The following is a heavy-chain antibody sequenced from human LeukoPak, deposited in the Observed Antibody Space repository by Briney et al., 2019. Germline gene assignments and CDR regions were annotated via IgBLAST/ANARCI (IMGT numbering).Heavy chain of an antibody. Sequence: SETLSLTCTVSGGSISSGSYYWSWIRQPAGKGLEWIGRIYTSGSTNYNPSLKSRVTISVDTSKNQFSLRLSSVTAADTAVYYCARGHRIARGAFDIWGQGTMVTVSS. V-gene: IGHV4-61*02. CDR1: GGSISSGSYY. J-gene: IGHJ3*02. CDR3: ARGHRIARGAFDI. D-gene: IGHD6-13*01. CDR2: IYTSGST.